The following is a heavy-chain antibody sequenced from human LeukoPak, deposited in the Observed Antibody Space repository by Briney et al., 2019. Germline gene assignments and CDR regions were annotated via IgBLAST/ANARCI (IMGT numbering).Heavy chain of an antibody. CDR3: ARVHLGELSMGFDY. CDR1: GFTFNTYW. V-gene: IGHV3-7*01. CDR2: IKQDGSEK. Sequence: GGSLRLSCAASGFTFNTYWMSWVRQAPGKGLEWVANIKQDGSEKYYVDSVKGRFTISRDNAKNSLYLQMNSLRAEDTAVYYCARVHLGELSMGFDYWGQGTLVTVSS. J-gene: IGHJ4*02. D-gene: IGHD3-16*02.